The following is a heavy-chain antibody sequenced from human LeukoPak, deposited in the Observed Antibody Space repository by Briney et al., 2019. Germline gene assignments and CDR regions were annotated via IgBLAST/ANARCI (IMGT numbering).Heavy chain of an antibody. CDR2: IYYSGST. V-gene: IGHV4-59*01. CDR3: ARGIYQWELPAAFDY. Sequence: PSETLSLTCAVYGGSFSGYYWSWIRQPPGKGLEWIGYIYYSGSTNYNPSLKSRVTISVDTSKNQFSLKLSSVTAADTAVYYCARGIYQWELPAAFDYWGQGTLVTVSS. D-gene: IGHD1-26*01. CDR1: GGSFSGYY. J-gene: IGHJ4*02.